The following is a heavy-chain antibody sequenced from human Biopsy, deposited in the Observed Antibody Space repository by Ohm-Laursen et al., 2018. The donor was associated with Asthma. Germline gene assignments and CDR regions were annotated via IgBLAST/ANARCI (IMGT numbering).Heavy chain of an antibody. V-gene: IGHV3-23*01. CDR1: GFAFNNSS. D-gene: IGHD3-22*01. Sequence: SLRLSCAASGFAFNNSSMTWVRQAPGKGLEWVSSIRASGVRTFYADSVKGRFTVSRDSSRNTPYLQLSTLRVEDTAVYFCAKITTDRQKANNWFDPWGQGTLVTVSS. CDR3: AKITTDRQKANNWFDP. J-gene: IGHJ5*02. CDR2: IRASGVRT.